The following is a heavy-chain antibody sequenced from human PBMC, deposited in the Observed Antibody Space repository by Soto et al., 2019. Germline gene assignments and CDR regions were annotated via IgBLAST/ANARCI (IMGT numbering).Heavy chain of an antibody. Sequence: GGSLRLSCTASGFTFGDYAMSWFRQAPGKGLEWVGFIRSKAYGGTTEYAASVKGRFTISRDDSKSIAYLQMNSLKTEDTAVYYCTRDGCSGGSCYFPAEYFQHWGQGTLVTVSS. CDR3: TRDGCSGGSCYFPAEYFQH. D-gene: IGHD2-15*01. J-gene: IGHJ1*01. CDR1: GFTFGDYA. CDR2: IRSKAYGGTT. V-gene: IGHV3-49*03.